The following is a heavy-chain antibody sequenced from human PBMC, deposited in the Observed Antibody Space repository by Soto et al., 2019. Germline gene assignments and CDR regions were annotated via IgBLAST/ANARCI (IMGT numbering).Heavy chain of an antibody. D-gene: IGHD4-17*01. Sequence: ASVKVSCKVSGYTLNEVAMHWVRQAPGKGLEWLGGFDPDEAETIYAQHFQGRVTMTEDTSTDTVYMELSSLGSEDTALYFCTTYHGDYNFDHWGQGTLVNVSS. J-gene: IGHJ5*02. V-gene: IGHV1-24*01. CDR1: GYTLNEVA. CDR3: TTYHGDYNFDH. CDR2: FDPDEAET.